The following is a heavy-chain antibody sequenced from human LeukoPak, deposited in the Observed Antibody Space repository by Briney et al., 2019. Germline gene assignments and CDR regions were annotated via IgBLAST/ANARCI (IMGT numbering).Heavy chain of an antibody. D-gene: IGHD2-8*01. V-gene: IGHV3-48*03. CDR3: ARLGSLCRNGVCYGG. J-gene: IGHJ4*02. CDR2: ISSSGRTM. Sequence: GGSLRLSCAASGFTFSSYEMNWVRQAPGKGLEWISHISSSGRTMYYADSVKGRFTISRDNAKNSLYLQMNSLRAEDTAVYYCARLGSLCRNGVCYGGWGQGILVTVSS. CDR1: GFTFSSYE.